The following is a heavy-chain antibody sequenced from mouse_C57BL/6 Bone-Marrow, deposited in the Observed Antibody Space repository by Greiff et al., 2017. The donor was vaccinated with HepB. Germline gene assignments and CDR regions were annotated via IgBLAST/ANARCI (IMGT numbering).Heavy chain of an antibody. J-gene: IGHJ1*03. CDR1: GYTFTSYT. Sequence: QVQLQQSGAELARPGASVKMSCKASGYTFTSYTMHWVKQRPGQGLEWIGYINPSSGYTKYNQKFKNKATLTADKSSSTAYMQLSSLTSEDSAVYYCAGLVYYGPRGGFDVWGTGTTVTVSS. V-gene: IGHV1-4*01. CDR2: INPSSGYT. D-gene: IGHD2-1*01. CDR3: AGLVYYGPRGGFDV.